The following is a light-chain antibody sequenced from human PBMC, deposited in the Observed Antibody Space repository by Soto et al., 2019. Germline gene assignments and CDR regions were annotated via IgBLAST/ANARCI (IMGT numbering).Light chain of an antibody. V-gene: IGKV3-20*01. Sequence: EIVLTQSPGTLSLSPGETATLSCRASESMSRNYLAWYQQKPGQAPRLLIYGASSRATGVPDRFSGSGSGTDFTLTIRRLEPDDFALYHCQQSGGSPLTFGGGTKVEIK. CDR2: GAS. CDR1: ESMSRNY. J-gene: IGKJ4*01. CDR3: QQSGGSPLT.